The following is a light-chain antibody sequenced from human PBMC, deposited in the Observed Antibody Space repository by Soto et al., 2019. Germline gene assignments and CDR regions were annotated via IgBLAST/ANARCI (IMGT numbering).Light chain of an antibody. CDR2: EVN. Sequence: LTQPASVSGSPGQSITISCTGTSSDVGSYNLVSWYQQHPGKAPKFMIYEVNKRPSGVSNRFSGSKSGNTASLTISGLQAEDEADYYCCSYAGSSTYVIFGGGTKLTVL. V-gene: IGLV2-23*02. CDR1: SSDVGSYNL. J-gene: IGLJ2*01. CDR3: CSYAGSSTYVI.